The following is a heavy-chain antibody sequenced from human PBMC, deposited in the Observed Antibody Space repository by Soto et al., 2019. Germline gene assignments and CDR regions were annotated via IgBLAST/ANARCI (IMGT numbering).Heavy chain of an antibody. Sequence: GGSLRLSCAASGFTFSSYWMHWVRQAPGKGLVWVSRINSDGSSTSYADSVKGRFTISRDNAKNTLYLQMNSLSAEDTAVYYCARDAGVVSAFDIWGQGTMVTVSS. J-gene: IGHJ3*02. D-gene: IGHD2-21*01. CDR3: ARDAGVVSAFDI. CDR1: GFTFSSYW. V-gene: IGHV3-74*01. CDR2: INSDGSST.